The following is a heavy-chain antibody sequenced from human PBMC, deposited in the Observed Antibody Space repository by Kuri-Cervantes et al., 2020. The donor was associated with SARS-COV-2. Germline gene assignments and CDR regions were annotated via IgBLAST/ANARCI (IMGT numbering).Heavy chain of an antibody. CDR1: GYTFTSYG. V-gene: IGHV1-18*04. J-gene: IGHJ6*02. CDR2: ISAYNGNT. Sequence: ASVKVSCKASGYTFTSYGISWVRQAPGQGLEWMGWISAYNGNTNYAQKLQGRVTMTTDTSTSTAYMELRCLRSDDTAVYYCARLDAVVYFGMDVWGQGTTVTVSS. CDR3: ARLDAVVYFGMDV. D-gene: IGHD2-2*01.